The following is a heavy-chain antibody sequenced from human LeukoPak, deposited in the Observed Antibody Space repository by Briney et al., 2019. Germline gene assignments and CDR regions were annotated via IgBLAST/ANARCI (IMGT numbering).Heavy chain of an antibody. CDR3: AREVRCYYESSGSYAFDI. CDR2: ISSSSSYI. J-gene: IGHJ3*02. D-gene: IGHD3-22*01. V-gene: IGHV3-21*04. CDR1: GFTFSSYS. Sequence: GGSLRLSCAASGFTFSSYSMNWVRQAPGKGLEWVSSISSSSSYIYYADSVKGRFTISRDNAKNSLYLQMNSLRAEDTALYHCAREVRCYYESSGSYAFDIWGQGTMVTVSS.